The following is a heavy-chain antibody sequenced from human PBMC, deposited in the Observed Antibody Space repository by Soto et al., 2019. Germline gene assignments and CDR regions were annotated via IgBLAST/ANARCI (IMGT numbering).Heavy chain of an antibody. CDR2: INHSGST. J-gene: IGHJ6*03. V-gene: IGHV4-34*01. CDR3: ARASRSTYYYDSSGYYYYYYYMDV. D-gene: IGHD3-22*01. Sequence: SETLSLTCAVYGGSFSGYYWSWIRQPPGKGLEWIGEINHSGSTNYNPSLKSRVTISVDTSKNQFSLKLSSVTAADTAVYYCARASRSTYYYDSSGYYYYYYYMDVWGKGTTVTVSS. CDR1: GGSFSGYY.